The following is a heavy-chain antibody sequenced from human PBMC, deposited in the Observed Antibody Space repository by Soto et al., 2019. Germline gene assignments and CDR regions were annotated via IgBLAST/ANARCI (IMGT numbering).Heavy chain of an antibody. CDR3: AREGGIAAAGPVY. D-gene: IGHD6-13*01. V-gene: IGHV3-7*05. Sequence: GESLKISCAASGFTFSSYWMSWVRQAPGKGLEWVANIKQDGSEKYYVDSVKGRFTISRDNAKNSLYLQMNSLRAEDTAVYYCAREGGIAAAGPVYWGQGTLVTVSS. CDR1: GFTFSSYW. J-gene: IGHJ4*02. CDR2: IKQDGSEK.